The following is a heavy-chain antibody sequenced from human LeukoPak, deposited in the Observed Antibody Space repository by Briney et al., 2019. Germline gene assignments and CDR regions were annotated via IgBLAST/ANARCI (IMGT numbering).Heavy chain of an antibody. Sequence: SETLSLTCTVSAGSPNTYYWSWIRQPPGKGLEWIGYIYSTGSTNYNPSLKSRVTISVDTSKNQFSLKLSSVTAADTAVYYCAKTVFLSGWHFDYWGQGTLVTVSS. CDR1: AGSPNTYY. D-gene: IGHD3-3*01. CDR2: IYSTGST. CDR3: AKTVFLSGWHFDY. J-gene: IGHJ4*02. V-gene: IGHV4-59*08.